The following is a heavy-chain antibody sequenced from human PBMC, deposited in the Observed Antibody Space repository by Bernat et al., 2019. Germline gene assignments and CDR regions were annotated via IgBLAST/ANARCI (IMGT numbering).Heavy chain of an antibody. CDR2: ISGSGGST. Sequence: EVQLLESGGGLVQPGGSLRLSCAASGFTFSSYAMSWVRQAPGKGLEWVSAISGSGGSTYYADSVQGRFTISRDNSKNTLYLQMNSLRAEDTAVYYCAKPYTYCSRTSCYLEDAFDIWGQGAMVTVSS. V-gene: IGHV3-23*01. D-gene: IGHD2-2*01. CDR3: AKPYTYCSRTSCYLEDAFDI. J-gene: IGHJ3*02. CDR1: GFTFSSYA.